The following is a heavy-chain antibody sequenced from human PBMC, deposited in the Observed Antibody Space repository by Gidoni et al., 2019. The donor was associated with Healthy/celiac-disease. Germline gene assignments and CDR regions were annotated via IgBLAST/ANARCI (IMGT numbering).Heavy chain of an antibody. V-gene: IGHV1-69*01. CDR3: ARGDYSSSFVWYYYYMDV. J-gene: IGHJ6*03. CDR1: GGTFSSYA. Sequence: QVQLVQSGAEVKKPGSSVKVSCKASGGTFSSYALSWVRQAPGQGLEWMGGIIPIFGTANYAQKFQGRVTITADESTSTAYMELSSLRSEDTAVYYCARGDYSSSFVWYYYYMDVWGKGTTVTVSS. CDR2: IIPIFGTA. D-gene: IGHD6-6*01.